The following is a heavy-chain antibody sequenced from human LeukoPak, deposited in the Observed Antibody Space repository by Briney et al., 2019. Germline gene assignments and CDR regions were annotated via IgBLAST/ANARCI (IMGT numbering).Heavy chain of an antibody. CDR1: GDSISSGDYY. CDR3: ARGYCSGGGCYSYYYYNYMDV. Sequence: SETLSLTCTVSGDSISSGDYYWSWIRQPAGKGLEWIGRISSSGSTNYNPSLKSRVTISVDTSKNQFSLKLSSVTAADTAVYYCARGYCSGGGCYSYYYYNYMDVWGKGTTVTVSS. J-gene: IGHJ6*03. D-gene: IGHD2-15*01. V-gene: IGHV4-61*02. CDR2: ISSSGST.